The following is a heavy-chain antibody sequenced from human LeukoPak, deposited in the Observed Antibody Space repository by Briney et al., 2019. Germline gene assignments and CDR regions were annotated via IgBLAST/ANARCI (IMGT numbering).Heavy chain of an antibody. D-gene: IGHD5-18*01. Sequence: SETLSLTCAVYGGSFSGYYWSWIRQPPGKGLEWIGEINHSGSTNYNPSLKSRVTISVDTSKNQFSLKLSSVTAADTAVYYCARESGGSRGYSYGFDYWGRGTLVTVSS. CDR1: GGSFSGYY. CDR3: ARESGGSRGYSYGFDY. J-gene: IGHJ4*02. CDR2: INHSGST. V-gene: IGHV4-34*01.